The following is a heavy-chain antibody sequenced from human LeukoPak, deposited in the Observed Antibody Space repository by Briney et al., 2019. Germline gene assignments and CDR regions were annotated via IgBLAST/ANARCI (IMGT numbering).Heavy chain of an antibody. J-gene: IGHJ4*02. CDR2: ISGSGGST. D-gene: IGHD6-19*01. CDR1: GFTFSSYA. V-gene: IGHV3-23*01. CDR3: AKNPGIAVAGLLDY. Sequence: GGSLRLSCAASGFTFSSYATSWVRQAPGKGLEWVSAISGSGGSTYYADSVKGRFTISRDNSKNTLYLQMNSLRAEDTAVYYCAKNPGIAVAGLLDYWGQGTLVTVSS.